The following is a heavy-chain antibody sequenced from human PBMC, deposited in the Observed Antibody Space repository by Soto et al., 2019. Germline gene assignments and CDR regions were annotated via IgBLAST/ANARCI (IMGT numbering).Heavy chain of an antibody. D-gene: IGHD2-2*01. CDR2: MNPNSGNT. CDR1: GYTFTSYD. Sequence: QVQLVQSGAEVKKPGASVKVSCKASGYTFTSYDISWVRQATGQGLEWMGWMNPNSGNTGYAQKFQGRVTMTRNTSISTAYMELSSLRSEDTAVYYCAPNLVPPATWWFDPWGQGTLVTVSS. V-gene: IGHV1-8*01. J-gene: IGHJ5*02. CDR3: APNLVPPATWWFDP.